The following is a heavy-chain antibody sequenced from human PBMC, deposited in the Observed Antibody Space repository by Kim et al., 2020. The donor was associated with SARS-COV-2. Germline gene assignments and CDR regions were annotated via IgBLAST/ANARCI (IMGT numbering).Heavy chain of an antibody. CDR3: ARGDTIFGVVINAFDI. Sequence: SETLSLTCTVSGGSISSGGYYWSWIRQHPGKGLEWIGYIYYSGSTYYNPSLKSRVTISVDTSKNQFSLTLSFVTAADTAVYYCARGDTIFGVVINAFDIWGQETMVTVSS. V-gene: IGHV4-31*03. D-gene: IGHD3-3*01. J-gene: IGHJ3*02. CDR2: IYYSGST. CDR1: GGSISSGGYY.